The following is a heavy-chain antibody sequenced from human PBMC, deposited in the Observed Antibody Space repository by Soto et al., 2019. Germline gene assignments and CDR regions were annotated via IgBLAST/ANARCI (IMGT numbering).Heavy chain of an antibody. Sequence: EVRLLESGGGLVQPGGSLRLSCAASGFSFSSYDMTWVRQAPGQGLEWVSSLSVTGGSPYYADSVRGRFTMSRDNSKNTLALEMSGLRADDSAVYYCAKGRETTTSAKFCFDNWGQGTLVTVSS. D-gene: IGHD1-26*01. CDR2: LSVTGGSP. J-gene: IGHJ4*02. V-gene: IGHV3-23*01. CDR3: AKGRETTTSAKFCFDN. CDR1: GFSFSSYD.